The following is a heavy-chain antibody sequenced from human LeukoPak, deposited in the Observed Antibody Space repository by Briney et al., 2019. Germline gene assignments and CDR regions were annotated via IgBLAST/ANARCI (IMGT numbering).Heavy chain of an antibody. CDR3: ARDSLPESGYFDY. V-gene: IGHV1-69*01. D-gene: IGHD1-14*01. J-gene: IGHJ4*02. CDR2: IIPTFGTA. CDR1: GGTFSSYA. Sequence: SVKVSCKASGGTFSSYAISWVRQAPGQGLEWMGGIIPTFGTANYAQKFQGRVTITADESTSTAYMELSSLRSEDTAVYYCARDSLPESGYFDYWGQGTLVTVSS.